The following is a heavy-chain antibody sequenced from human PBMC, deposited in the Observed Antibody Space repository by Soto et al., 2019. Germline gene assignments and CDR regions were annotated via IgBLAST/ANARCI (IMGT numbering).Heavy chain of an antibody. D-gene: IGHD6-19*01. V-gene: IGHV4-59*01. CDR1: GGSISSYY. J-gene: IGHJ4*02. CDR2: IYYSGST. Sequence: SETLSLTCTVSGGSISSYYWSWIRQPPGKGLEWIGYIYYSGSTNYNPSLKSRVTISVDTSKNQFSLKLSPVTAADTAVYYCARDGSSGWYQNFDYWGQGTLVTVSS. CDR3: ARDGSSGWYQNFDY.